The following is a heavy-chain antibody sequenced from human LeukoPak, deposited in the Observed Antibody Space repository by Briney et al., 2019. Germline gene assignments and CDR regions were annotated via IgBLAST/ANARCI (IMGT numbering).Heavy chain of an antibody. J-gene: IGHJ3*02. V-gene: IGHV4-4*07. CDR1: GGSISSYY. Sequence: SETLSLTCTVSGGSISSYYWSWIRQPAGKGLEWIGRIYTSGSTNYNPSLKSRVTMSVDTSKNQFSLKLSSVTAADTAVYYCARSHTYYDILTGYCDAFDIWGPGTMVIVSS. CDR3: ARSHTYYDILTGYCDAFDI. CDR2: IYTSGST. D-gene: IGHD3-9*01.